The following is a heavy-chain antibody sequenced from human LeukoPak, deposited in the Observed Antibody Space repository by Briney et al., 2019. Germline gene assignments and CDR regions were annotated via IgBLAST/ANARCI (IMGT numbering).Heavy chain of an antibody. CDR1: GYAFMNYG. D-gene: IGHD3-22*01. CDR3: ARDTPVYDSSGHNSFDY. CDR2: ISTYNDNT. V-gene: IGHV1-18*01. Sequence: ASVKVSCKASGYAFMNYGISWVRQAPGQGLEWMGWISTYNDNTKYAVKFQGRVTMTTDTSTSTAYMDLRSLRYDDTAVYYCARDTPVYDSSGHNSFDYWGQGTMVTVSS. J-gene: IGHJ4*02.